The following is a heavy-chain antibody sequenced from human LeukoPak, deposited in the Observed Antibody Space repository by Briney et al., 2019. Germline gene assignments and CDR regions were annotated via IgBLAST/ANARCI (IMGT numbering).Heavy chain of an antibody. CDR1: GVSISSYY. Sequence: SETLSLTCTVSGVSISSYYWSWIRQPPGKGLEWIGYVYNRGSTNYNPSLKSRVTISVGTSKNQFSLKLSSVTAADTAVYYCARGVLDYYYYYGMDVWGQGTTVTVSS. D-gene: IGHD3-10*01. J-gene: IGHJ6*02. CDR2: VYNRGST. CDR3: ARGVLDYYYYYGMDV. V-gene: IGHV4-4*09.